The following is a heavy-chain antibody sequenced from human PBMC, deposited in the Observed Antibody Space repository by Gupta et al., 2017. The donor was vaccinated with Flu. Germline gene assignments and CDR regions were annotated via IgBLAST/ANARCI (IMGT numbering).Heavy chain of an antibody. CDR1: GGSISRNSYY. V-gene: IGHV4-39*01. CDR2: IYYSGNT. J-gene: IGHJ4*02. CDR3: ARHFVGYCSGGTCYDENDY. D-gene: IGHD2-15*01. Sequence: QLQLQESGPGLVKPSETLSLTCIVSGGSISRNSYYWGWIRLPPGKGLDWIGSIYYSGNTYYNPSLKSRVTISVDTSKNQFSLKLSSVTAADTAVYYCARHFVGYCSGGTCYDENDYWGQGILVTVSS.